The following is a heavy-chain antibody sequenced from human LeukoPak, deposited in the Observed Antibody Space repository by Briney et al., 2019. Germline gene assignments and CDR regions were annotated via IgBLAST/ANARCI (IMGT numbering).Heavy chain of an antibody. J-gene: IGHJ5*02. CDR1: GFTFSSYW. V-gene: IGHV3-74*01. D-gene: IGHD5-18*01. CDR2: INSDGSST. Sequence: GGSLRLSCAASGFTFSSYWIHWVRQAPGKRLVWVSRINSDGSSTTYADSVKGRFTISRDNAKNTLYLQMNSLRAEDTAVYYCARTYSSSSGNWFYPWGQGTPVTVSS. CDR3: ARTYSSSSGNWFYP.